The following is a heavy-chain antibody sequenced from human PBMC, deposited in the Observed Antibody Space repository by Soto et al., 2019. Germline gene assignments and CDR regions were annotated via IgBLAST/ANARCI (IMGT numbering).Heavy chain of an antibody. CDR3: ARDRRWTAMVSRYYYYGMDV. CDR2: IIPIFGTA. V-gene: IGHV1-69*13. CDR1: GGTFSSYA. D-gene: IGHD5-18*01. J-gene: IGHJ6*02. Sequence: SVKVSCKASGGTFSSYAISWVRQAPGQGLEWMGGIIPIFGTANYAQKFQGRVTITADESTSTAYMELSSLRSEDTAVYYCARDRRWTAMVSRYYYYGMDVWGQGTTVTVSS.